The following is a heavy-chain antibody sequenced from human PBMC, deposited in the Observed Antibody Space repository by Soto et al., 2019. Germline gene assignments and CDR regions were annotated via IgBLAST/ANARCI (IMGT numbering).Heavy chain of an antibody. V-gene: IGHV3-21*01. CDR3: ARDLGWELPQHQHVI. CDR2: ISSSVVVP. Sequence: PGWSLRLSCAASAFLFIGYHMSWVRPAPGKGLEWVASISSSVVVPYYRDSMRGRFFLSTDTTSHTLFLQLNSLSAEDTAVYFCARDLGWELPQHQHVIWGQGTLVTVSS. CDR1: AFLFIGYH. D-gene: IGHD2-15*01. J-gene: IGHJ4*02.